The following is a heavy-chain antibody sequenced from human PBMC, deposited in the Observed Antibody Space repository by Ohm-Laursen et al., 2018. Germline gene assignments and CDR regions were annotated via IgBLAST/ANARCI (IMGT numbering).Heavy chain of an antibody. CDR2: VNSNNGKT. CDR1: GYTFTNYD. Sequence: ASVKVSCKTSGYTFTNYDINWVRRAPGQGLELMGWVNSNNGKTGSPKKFHGRVIMTMDTSISTAYMELSGLRPDDTAVYYCARVNSGSGNFYHNYWGQGTLVTVSS. CDR3: ARVNSGSGNFYHNY. V-gene: IGHV1-8*01. D-gene: IGHD3-10*01. J-gene: IGHJ4*02.